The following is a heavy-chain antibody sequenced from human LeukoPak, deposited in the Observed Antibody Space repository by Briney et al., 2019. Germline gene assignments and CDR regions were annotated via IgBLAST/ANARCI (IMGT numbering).Heavy chain of an antibody. V-gene: IGHV4-59*12. CDR3: ARGRKVAGPRTSWFDP. D-gene: IGHD6-19*01. Sequence: IPSETLSLTCTVSGGSISSYYWSWIRQPPGKGLEWIGYIYYSGSTNYNPSLKSRVTISVDTSKNQFSLKLSSVTAADTAVYYCARGRKVAGPRTSWFDPWGQGTLVTVSS. CDR1: GGSISSYY. CDR2: IYYSGST. J-gene: IGHJ5*02.